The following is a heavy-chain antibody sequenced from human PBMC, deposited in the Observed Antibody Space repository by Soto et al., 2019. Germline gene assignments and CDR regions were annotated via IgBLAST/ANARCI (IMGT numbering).Heavy chain of an antibody. V-gene: IGHV1-46*01. CDR2: INPSGGSS. D-gene: IGHD3-22*01. J-gene: IGHJ4*02. CDR1: GYTFTSYY. CDR3: GRASLITMIVNY. Sequence: QVQLVQSGAEVKKPGASVKVSCKASGYTFTSYYMHWVRQAPGQGLEWMGIINPSGGSSSYAKKSXGXXTMPRNTSTNAVSIEWNSRRSQDTAVYYCGRASLITMIVNYCGQGTLVTVFS.